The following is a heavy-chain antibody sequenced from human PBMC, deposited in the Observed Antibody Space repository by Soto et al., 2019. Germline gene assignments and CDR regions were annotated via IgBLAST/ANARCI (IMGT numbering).Heavy chain of an antibody. J-gene: IGHJ4*02. Sequence: PGGSLRLSCAASGFTFSSYAMSWVRQAPGKGLEWVSAISGSGGSTYYADSVKGRFTISRDISENTLYLQMNSLRAEDTAVYYCAKDPKKSSGYDLVSVAGSAGIDYWGQGTLVTVSS. V-gene: IGHV3-23*01. CDR3: AKDPKKSSGYDLVSVAGSAGIDY. D-gene: IGHD5-12*01. CDR1: GFTFSSYA. CDR2: ISGSGGST.